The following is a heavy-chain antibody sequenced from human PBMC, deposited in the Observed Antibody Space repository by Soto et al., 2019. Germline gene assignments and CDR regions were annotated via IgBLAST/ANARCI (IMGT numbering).Heavy chain of an antibody. CDR3: ATDLGKRVPGFHYYYYYGMDV. CDR2: FDPEDGET. V-gene: IGHV1-24*01. J-gene: IGHJ6*02. D-gene: IGHD6-13*01. Sequence: ASVKVSCKVSGYTLTELSMHWVRQAPGKGLEWMGGFDPEDGETIYAQKFQGRVTMTEDTSTDTAYMELSSLRSEDTAVYYCATDLGKRVPGFHYYYYYGMDVWGQGTTVTVSS. CDR1: GYTLTELS.